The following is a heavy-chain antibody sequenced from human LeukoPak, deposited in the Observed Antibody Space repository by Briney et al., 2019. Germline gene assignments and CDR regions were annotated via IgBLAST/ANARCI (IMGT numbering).Heavy chain of an antibody. CDR1: GGTFSSYA. CDR2: IIPIFGTA. Sequence: GASVKVSCKASGGTFSSYAISWVRQAPGQGLEWMGGIIPIFGTANYAQKFQGRVTITTDESTSTAYMELSSLRSEDTAVYYCAINLDYYDSSGYSLEDYWGQGTLVTVSS. V-gene: IGHV1-69*05. D-gene: IGHD3-22*01. CDR3: AINLDYYDSSGYSLEDY. J-gene: IGHJ4*02.